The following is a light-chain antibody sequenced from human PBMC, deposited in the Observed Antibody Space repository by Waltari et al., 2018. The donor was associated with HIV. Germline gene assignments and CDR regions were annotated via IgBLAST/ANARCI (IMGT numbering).Light chain of an antibody. CDR1: QRISSS. CDR2: DTS. J-gene: IGKJ2*01. V-gene: IGKV1-39*01. CDR3: QQSYTTLYT. Sequence: DIHLTPSPSSLSASVGDRVTITCRASQRISSSLNWYQHRPGKAPNLIIFDTSSLQSGVPSRFNGSGSGTDFTLTISSLQPEDFVTYYCQQSYTTLYTFGQGTRLEIK.